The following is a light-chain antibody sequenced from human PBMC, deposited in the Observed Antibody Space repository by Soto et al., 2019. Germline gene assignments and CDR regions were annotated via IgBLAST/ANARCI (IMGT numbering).Light chain of an antibody. CDR2: AAS. V-gene: IGKV1-27*01. CDR1: QGIANY. J-gene: IGKJ1*01. CDR3: QKYNSAPRT. Sequence: DIQMTQAPSSLSASVGDRVTITCRASQGIANYLACYQHKPGKVPNLLIYAASTLQSGVPSRFSGGGSGTDFTLTISSLQHEDVATYYCQKYNSAPRTFGQGTNLDIK.